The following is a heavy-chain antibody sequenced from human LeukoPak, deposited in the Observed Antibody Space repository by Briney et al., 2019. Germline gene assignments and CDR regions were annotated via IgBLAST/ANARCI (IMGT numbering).Heavy chain of an antibody. CDR3: ARGASTHLGY. CDR2: ISYDGSNK. CDR1: GFTFSSYA. V-gene: IGHV3-30-3*01. Sequence: GSLRLSCAASGFTFSSYAMHWVRQAPGKGLEWVAVISYDGSNKYYADSVKGRFTISRDNAKNTLYLQMNSLRAEDTAVYYCARGASTHLGYWGQGTLVTVSS. J-gene: IGHJ4*02. D-gene: IGHD2-2*01.